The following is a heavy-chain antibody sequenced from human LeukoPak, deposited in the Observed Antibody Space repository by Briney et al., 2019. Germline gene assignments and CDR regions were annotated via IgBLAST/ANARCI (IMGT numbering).Heavy chain of an antibody. Sequence: ASVKVSCKASGYTFTSYGVSWVRQAPGQGLEWMGIINPSGGSTSYAQKFQGRVTMTRDMSTSTVYMELSSLRSEDTAVYYCARAKGVGATMHAFDIWGQGTMVTVSS. V-gene: IGHV1-46*01. CDR1: GYTFTSYG. CDR3: ARAKGVGATMHAFDI. J-gene: IGHJ3*02. D-gene: IGHD1-26*01. CDR2: INPSGGST.